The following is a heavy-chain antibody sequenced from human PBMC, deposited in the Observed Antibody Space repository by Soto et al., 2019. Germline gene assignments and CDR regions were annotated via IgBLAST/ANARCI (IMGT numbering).Heavy chain of an antibody. CDR2: IIPIFGTA. J-gene: IGHJ6*02. D-gene: IGHD6-13*01. Sequence: QVQLVQSGAEVKKPGSSVKVSCKASGGTFSSYAISWVRQAPGQGLEWMGGIIPIFGTANYAQKFQGRVTIPADESTRTAYMELSSVRSEDTGVYYCARESPVYSSSWYKPEGGYDGMDVWGQGTAVTVSS. CDR1: GGTFSSYA. V-gene: IGHV1-69*01. CDR3: ARESPVYSSSWYKPEGGYDGMDV.